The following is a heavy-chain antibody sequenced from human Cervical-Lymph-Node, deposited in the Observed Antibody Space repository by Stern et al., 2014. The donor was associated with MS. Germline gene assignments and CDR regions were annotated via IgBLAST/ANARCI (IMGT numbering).Heavy chain of an antibody. CDR2: ISYSGTT. CDR1: GGSISSDNYY. Sequence: VQLVESGPGLVKPSQTLSLTCTVSGGSISSDNYYWNWIRQHPGKGLEWIGYISYSGTTYYSPSLKSRLTILVDTSKNQFSLKLSSVTAADTAVYYCATTSVSVMGFDYWGQGTLVTVSS. CDR3: ATTSVSVMGFDY. V-gene: IGHV4-31*03. J-gene: IGHJ4*02. D-gene: IGHD3-16*01.